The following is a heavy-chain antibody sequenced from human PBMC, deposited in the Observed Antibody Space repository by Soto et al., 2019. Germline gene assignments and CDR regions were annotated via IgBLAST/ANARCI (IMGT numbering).Heavy chain of an antibody. CDR3: ARVLQRGYTGYDHDY. V-gene: IGHV3-7*01. Sequence: EVQLVESGGGLVQPGGSLRLSCAASGFTFSTYWMSWVRQAPGKGLEWVSNIKQDGSETYYLDSVKGRFTISRDNAKNSLYLQMNSLRAEDTAVYYCARVLQRGYTGYDHDYWGQGTLVSVSS. CDR2: IKQDGSET. CDR1: GFTFSTYW. D-gene: IGHD5-12*01. J-gene: IGHJ4*02.